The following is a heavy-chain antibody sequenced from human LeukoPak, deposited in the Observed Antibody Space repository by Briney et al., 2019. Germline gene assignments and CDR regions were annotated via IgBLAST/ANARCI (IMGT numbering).Heavy chain of an antibody. Sequence: PGGSLRLSCAASGFTFSSYGMHWVRQAPGKGLEWVAFIRYDGSNKYYADSVKGRFTISRDNSKNTLYLQMNSLRAEDTAVYYCAKVRTLAVDYYMDVWGKGTTVTVSS. CDR2: IRYDGSNK. CDR1: GFTFSSYG. CDR3: AKVRTLAVDYYMDV. D-gene: IGHD6-19*01. V-gene: IGHV3-30*02. J-gene: IGHJ6*03.